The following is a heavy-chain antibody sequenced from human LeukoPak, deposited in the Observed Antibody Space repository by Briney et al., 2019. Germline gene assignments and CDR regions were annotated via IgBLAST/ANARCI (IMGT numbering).Heavy chain of an antibody. J-gene: IGHJ4*02. CDR2: ISSSSSYI. Sequence: PGGSLRLSCAASGFTFSSYSMNWVHQAPGKGLEWVSSISSSSSYIYYADSVKGRFTISRDNAKNSLYLQMNSLRAEDTAVYYCAGVGTYGSGSYLCYWGQGTLVTVSS. V-gene: IGHV3-21*01. CDR3: AGVGTYGSGSYLCY. CDR1: GFTFSSYS. D-gene: IGHD3-10*01.